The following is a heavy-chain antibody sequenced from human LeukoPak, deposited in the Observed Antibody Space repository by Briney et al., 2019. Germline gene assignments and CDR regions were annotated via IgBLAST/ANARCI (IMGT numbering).Heavy chain of an antibody. CDR3: ARDKNRKYSSSSWSPGFDY. CDR1: GGSVSDYY. J-gene: IGHJ4*02. V-gene: IGHV4-59*02. D-gene: IGHD6-6*01. Sequence: SETLSLTCTISGGSVSDYYWSWIRQSPGKGLEWIGYIYHTGSTSYSPSLKSRVTISVDTSKNQFSLKLSSVTAADTAVYYCARDKNRKYSSSSWSPGFDYWGQGTLVTVSS. CDR2: IYHTGST.